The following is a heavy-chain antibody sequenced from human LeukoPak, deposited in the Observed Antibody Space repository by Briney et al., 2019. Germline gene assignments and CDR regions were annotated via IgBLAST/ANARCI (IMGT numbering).Heavy chain of an antibody. J-gene: IGHJ4*02. CDR2: ISGGGDIT. CDR3: VREDTPATANY. D-gene: IGHD2-21*02. CDR1: GFNFANHA. V-gene: IGHV3-23*01. Sequence: GESLRLSCAASGFNFANHAMSWVRQTPGKGLEWVSAISGGGDITYYADSVTGRFTIFRDNSKDTLFLQMHSLRPGDTAVYYCVREDTPATANYWGQGTLVTISS.